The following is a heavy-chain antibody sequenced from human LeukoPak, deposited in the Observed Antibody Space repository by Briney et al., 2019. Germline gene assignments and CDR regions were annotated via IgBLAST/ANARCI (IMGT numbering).Heavy chain of an antibody. CDR3: ARESRGYYENSGYPYYYYYYYMDV. CDR2: IDTSGST. D-gene: IGHD3-22*01. CDR1: GDSISCYY. J-gene: IGHJ6*03. Sequence: SETLSLSCSVSGDSISCYYWSWIRQPAGKGLEWIGRIDTSGSTNYNPSLKSRVTMSADTSKNHFSLKLSSVTAADTAVYYCARESRGYYENSGYPYYYYYYYMDVWGKGTTVTVSS. V-gene: IGHV4-4*07.